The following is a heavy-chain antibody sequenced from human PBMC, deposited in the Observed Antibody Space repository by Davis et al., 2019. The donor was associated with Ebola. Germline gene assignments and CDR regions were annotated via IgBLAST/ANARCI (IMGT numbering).Heavy chain of an antibody. CDR1: GFTFEDYA. Sequence: PGGSLRLSCAASGFTFEDYAMHWVRQAPGKGLEWVAGFMWDGSEIGYADSVKGRFTISMDNAKTSLYLQMNTLRPEDTALYYCGKDLTPGGLEVWGQGTTVTVSS. D-gene: IGHD3-10*01. CDR3: GKDLTPGGLEV. CDR2: FMWDGSEI. J-gene: IGHJ6*02. V-gene: IGHV3-9*01.